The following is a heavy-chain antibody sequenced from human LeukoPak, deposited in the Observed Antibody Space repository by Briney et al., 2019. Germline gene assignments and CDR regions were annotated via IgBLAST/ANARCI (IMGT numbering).Heavy chain of an antibody. J-gene: IGHJ4*02. CDR3: ARATSFDY. CDR1: GFTFTSYE. Sequence: GGSLRLSCAASGFTFTSYEMNWVRQAPGKGLEWVSYITICGTTIYYADSVKGRFTISRDNAKNSLYLQMNSLRAEDTAVYYCARATSFDYWGQGTLVTVSS. CDR2: ITICGTTI. V-gene: IGHV3-48*03.